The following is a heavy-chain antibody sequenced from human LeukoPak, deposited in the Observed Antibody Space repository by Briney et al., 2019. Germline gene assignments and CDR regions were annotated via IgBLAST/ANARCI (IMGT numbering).Heavy chain of an antibody. D-gene: IGHD1-1*01. CDR1: GGSISSGGYY. Sequence: SETLSLTCTVSGGSISSGGYYWSWIRQPPGKGLEWIGYIYHSGSTYYNPSLESRVTISVDRSKNQFSLKLSSVTAADTAVYYCARDFWNRGAFDIWGQGTMVTVSS. V-gene: IGHV4-30-2*01. J-gene: IGHJ3*02. CDR3: ARDFWNRGAFDI. CDR2: IYHSGST.